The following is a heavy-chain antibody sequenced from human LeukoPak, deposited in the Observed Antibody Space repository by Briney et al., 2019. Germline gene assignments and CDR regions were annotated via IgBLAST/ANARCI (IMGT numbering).Heavy chain of an antibody. J-gene: IGHJ3*02. CDR3: ARDRRSGPGDFAFDM. V-gene: IGHV1-2*02. CDR2: INPNSGDT. CDR1: GYTFSGYF. Sequence: ASVKVSCKASGYTFSGYFIHWVRQAPGQGLEWMGWINPNSGDTNYPQKSRGRVTMTRDTSISTAYMDLSRLRSDDTAVYYCARDRRSGPGDFAFDMWGHGTMLTVSS. D-gene: IGHD3-10*01.